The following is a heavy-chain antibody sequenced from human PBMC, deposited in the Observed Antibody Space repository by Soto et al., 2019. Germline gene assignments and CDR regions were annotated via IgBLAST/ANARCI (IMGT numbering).Heavy chain of an antibody. V-gene: IGHV3-23*01. CDR3: AKEMSSGWSLDY. CDR1: GFTFSTYA. Sequence: GGSLRLSCAASGFTFSTYAMNWVRQAPGKGLEWVSGISGSGDSTYYADSVKGRFTVSRDNSKNTLYLQMNSLRAEDTAVFYCAKEMSSGWSLDYWGQGTLVTVSS. D-gene: IGHD6-19*01. J-gene: IGHJ4*02. CDR2: ISGSGDST.